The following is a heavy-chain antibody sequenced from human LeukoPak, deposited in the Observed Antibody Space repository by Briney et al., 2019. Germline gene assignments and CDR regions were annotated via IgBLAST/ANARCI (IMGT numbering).Heavy chain of an antibody. V-gene: IGHV3-21*01. CDR3: ARDRYQLLPDTYYYYYGMDV. D-gene: IGHD2-2*01. Sequence: GGSLRLSCAASGFTFSSYSMNWVRQATGKGLEWVSSISSSSSYIYYADSVKGRFTISRDNAKNSLYLQMNSLRAEDTAVYYCARDRYQLLPDTYYYYYGMDVWGQGTTVTVSS. CDR1: GFTFSSYS. CDR2: ISSSSSYI. J-gene: IGHJ6*02.